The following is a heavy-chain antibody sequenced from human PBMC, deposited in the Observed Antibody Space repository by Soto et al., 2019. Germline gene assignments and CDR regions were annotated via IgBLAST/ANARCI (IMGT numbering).Heavy chain of an antibody. CDR3: SHGYYQYFES. D-gene: IGHD5-18*01. V-gene: IGHV3-15*07. Sequence: PGGSLRLSCAVSGVTLSNVWMNWVRQAPGKGPEWVGRIKSKTDGGTVEYAAPVKDRFTISRDDSENTLYLQMNSLKTEDTAVYYCSHGYYQYFESWGQGTXVTVSS. CDR1: GVTLSNVW. CDR2: IKSKTDGGTV. J-gene: IGHJ4*02.